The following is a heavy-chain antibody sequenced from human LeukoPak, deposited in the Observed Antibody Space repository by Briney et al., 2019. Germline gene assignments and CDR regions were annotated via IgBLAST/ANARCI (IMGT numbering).Heavy chain of an antibody. J-gene: IGHJ6*02. Sequence: PGRSLRLSCAASGFTFDDYAMHWVRQAPGKGLEWVSTISWHSGNIVYADSVKGRFTISRDSAKSSLYLQMNSLRAEDTALYYCAKDGGPKTPGHCSTTTCDYYFGMDVWGQGTTVTVSS. CDR3: AKDGGPKTPGHCSTTTCDYYFGMDV. V-gene: IGHV3-9*01. CDR1: GFTFDDYA. D-gene: IGHD2-2*01. CDR2: ISWHSGNI.